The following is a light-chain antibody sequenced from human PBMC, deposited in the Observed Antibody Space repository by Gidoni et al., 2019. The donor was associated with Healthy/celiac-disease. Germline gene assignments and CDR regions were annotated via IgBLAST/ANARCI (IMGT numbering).Light chain of an antibody. Sequence: IQITQSPSTLSASVGDRVTITCRASQGISSWLAWYQQKPGKAPKLLIYKASSLESGVPSRFSGSGSGTEFTLTISSLQPEDFATYYCQQYNSYSWTFGQGTKVEIK. CDR3: QQYNSYSWT. J-gene: IGKJ1*01. CDR1: QGISSW. V-gene: IGKV1-5*03. CDR2: KAS.